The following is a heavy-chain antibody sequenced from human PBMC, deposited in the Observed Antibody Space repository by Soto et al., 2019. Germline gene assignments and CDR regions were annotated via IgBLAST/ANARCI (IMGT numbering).Heavy chain of an antibody. V-gene: IGHV1-2*04. CDR3: ARGYSSNYYYSGMDG. CDR1: GYTFTVYY. J-gene: IGHJ6*02. CDR2: INPNSGGT. Sequence: ASVKVSCKASGYTFTVYYMHWLRQAPGQGLEWMGWINPNSGGTNYAQKFQGWVTMTRDTSISTAYMELSRLRSDDTAVYYCARGYSSNYYYSGMDGWGQGTKVTVSS. D-gene: IGHD6-13*01.